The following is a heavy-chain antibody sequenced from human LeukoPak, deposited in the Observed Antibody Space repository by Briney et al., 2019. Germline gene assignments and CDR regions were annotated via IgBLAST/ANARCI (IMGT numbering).Heavy chain of an antibody. CDR2: ISSSGSTM. CDR1: GFIFSDYY. J-gene: IGHJ4*02. Sequence: GGSLRLSCAASGFIFSDYYMRWIRQAPGKGREWVSYISSSGSTMYYTDSVKGRFTISRDNDKNSLYFQMNSLRAEDTAVYYCVREVHGFTMLRGVKSRGTYIDYGGQGTVVTVS. CDR3: VREVHGFTMLRGVKSRGTYIDY. V-gene: IGHV3-11*04. D-gene: IGHD3-10*01.